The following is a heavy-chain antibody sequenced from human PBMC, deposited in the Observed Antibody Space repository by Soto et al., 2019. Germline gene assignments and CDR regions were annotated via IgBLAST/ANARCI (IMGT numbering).Heavy chain of an antibody. CDR2: IYYSGST. J-gene: IGHJ4*02. Sequence: TLSLTWTDACGSISSGDYYWSWIRQPPGKVLEWIVYIYYSGSTYYNPSLKSRVTISVDTSKNQFSLKLSSVTAADPAVYYCASTLLRYFDWSNARFDHWGQGTLVTVHS. CDR1: CGSISSGDYY. V-gene: IGHV4-30-4*01. D-gene: IGHD3-9*01. CDR3: ASTLLRYFDWSNARFDH.